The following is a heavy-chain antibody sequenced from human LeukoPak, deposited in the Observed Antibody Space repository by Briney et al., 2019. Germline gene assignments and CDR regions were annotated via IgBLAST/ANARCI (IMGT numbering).Heavy chain of an antibody. V-gene: IGHV3-30-3*01. CDR3: ARGWYGDY. CDR2: ISYDGSNK. CDR1: GFTFDDYA. Sequence: GGSLRLSCAASGFTFDDYAMHWVRQAPGKGLEWVAVISYDGSNKYYADSVKGRFTISRDNSKNTLYLQMNSLRAEDTAVYYCARGWYGDYWGQGTLVTVSS. D-gene: IGHD6-13*01. J-gene: IGHJ4*02.